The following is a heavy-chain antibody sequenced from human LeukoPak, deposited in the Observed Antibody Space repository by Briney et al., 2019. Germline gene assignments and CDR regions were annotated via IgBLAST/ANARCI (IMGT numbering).Heavy chain of an antibody. Sequence: PGGSLRLSWAASGXTFSGSAIHWVRQSSGKGLEWVGQIDKKDKGYATATAYAASVKGRFTISRDDSINTAYLQMKSLKTEDTALYYCTRDSGTYNWFDPRGQGTLVTVSS. CDR3: TRDSGTYNWFDP. V-gene: IGHV3-73*01. CDR2: IDKKDKGYATAT. J-gene: IGHJ5*02. D-gene: IGHD1-26*01. CDR1: GXTFSGSA.